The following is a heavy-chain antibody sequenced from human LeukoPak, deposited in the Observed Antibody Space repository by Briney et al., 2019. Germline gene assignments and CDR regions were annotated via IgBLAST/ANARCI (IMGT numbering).Heavy chain of an antibody. D-gene: IGHD2-2*02. J-gene: IGHJ5*02. CDR3: ARGGPYCSSNSCYNSWFDP. CDR1: GGSFSGYY. CDR2: INHSGST. V-gene: IGHV4-34*01. Sequence: SETLSLTCAVYGGSFSGYYWSWIRQPPGKGLEWIGEINHSGSTNYNPSLKSRVTISVDTSKNQFSLKLSSVTAADTAVHYCARGGPYCSSNSCYNSWFDPWGQGTLVTVSS.